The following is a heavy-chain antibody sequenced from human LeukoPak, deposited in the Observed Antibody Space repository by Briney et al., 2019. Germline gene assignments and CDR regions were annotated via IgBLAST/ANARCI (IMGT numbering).Heavy chain of an antibody. CDR2: ISSSSSYI. J-gene: IGHJ6*03. V-gene: IGHV3-21*01. CDR3: AMTTVTPYYYYYYMDV. Sequence: GGSLRLSCAASGFTFSSYSMNWVRQAPGKGPEWVSSISSSSSYIYYADSVKGRFTISRDNAKNSLYLQMNSLRAEDTAVYYCAMTTVTPYYYYYYMDVWGKGTTVTVSS. CDR1: GFTFSSYS. D-gene: IGHD4-17*01.